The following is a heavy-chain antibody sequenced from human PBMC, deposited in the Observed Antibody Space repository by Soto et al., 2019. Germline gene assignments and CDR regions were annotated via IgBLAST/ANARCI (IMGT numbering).Heavy chain of an antibody. D-gene: IGHD5-12*01. CDR3: ARNGTLTGYAYGMDV. Sequence: QVQLVQSGAELRKPGSSVKVSCKASGGTFSDSTIKWVRQAPGQRLEWMGGIIPIFDTANYAEKFQGRVTITADESTSTSFMEVSSLRSEDTAVYYCARNGTLTGYAYGMDVWGQGTMVTVSS. J-gene: IGHJ6*02. CDR2: IIPIFDTA. V-gene: IGHV1-69*01. CDR1: GGTFSDST.